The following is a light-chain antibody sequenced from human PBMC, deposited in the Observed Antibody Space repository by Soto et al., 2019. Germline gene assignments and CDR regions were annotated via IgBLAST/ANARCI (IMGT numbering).Light chain of an antibody. V-gene: IGKV3-11*01. CDR1: QAVNTR. Sequence: EIVLTQSPATLSSFPGDRVTLSCRASQAVNTRLAWYQHRPGQAPRLLIYLASNRAAGVPARFSGSGSGTDFTLTISDVEPEDFAVYYCHPRQSWPRTFGQGTTVDI. J-gene: IGKJ1*01. CDR3: HPRQSWPRT. CDR2: LAS.